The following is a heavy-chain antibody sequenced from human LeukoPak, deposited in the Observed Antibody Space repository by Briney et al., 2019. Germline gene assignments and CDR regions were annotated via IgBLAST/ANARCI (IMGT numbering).Heavy chain of an antibody. Sequence: GASVKVSCKASGYTFTGYYMHWVRQAPGQGLEWMGWINPNSGGTNYAQKLQGRVTMTTDTSTSTAYMELRSLRSDDTAVYYCARGQDPDEAFDIWGQGTMVTVSS. CDR1: GYTFTGYY. CDR2: INPNSGGT. V-gene: IGHV1-2*02. J-gene: IGHJ3*02. CDR3: ARGQDPDEAFDI.